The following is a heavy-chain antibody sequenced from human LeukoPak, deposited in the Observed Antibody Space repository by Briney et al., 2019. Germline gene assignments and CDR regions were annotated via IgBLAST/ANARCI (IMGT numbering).Heavy chain of an antibody. CDR2: INPNSGGT. Sequence: ASVKVSCKASGYTFTDYHIYWVRQAPGQGLEWMGWINPNSGGTSCAQKFQGRVTMTRDTSISTAHLELSNLRSDDTAVYFCAKSSFGNYREYYYYYGMDVWGQGTTVTVSS. CDR3: AKSSFGNYREYYYYYGMDV. D-gene: IGHD4-11*01. V-gene: IGHV1-2*02. CDR1: GYTFTDYH. J-gene: IGHJ6*02.